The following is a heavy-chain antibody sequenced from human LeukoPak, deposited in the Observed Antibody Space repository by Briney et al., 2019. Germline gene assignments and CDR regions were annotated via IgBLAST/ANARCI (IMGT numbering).Heavy chain of an antibody. V-gene: IGHV3-23*01. Sequence: GGSLRLSCAASGFTFSSYAMSWVRQAPGKGLEWVSAISGSGGSTYYADSVKGRFTISRDNSKNTLYLQMNSLRAEDTAVYYCAKVGYDSRGYYYEVRYYFDYWGQGTLVTVSS. D-gene: IGHD3-22*01. CDR3: AKVGYDSRGYYYEVRYYFDY. J-gene: IGHJ4*02. CDR1: GFTFSSYA. CDR2: ISGSGGST.